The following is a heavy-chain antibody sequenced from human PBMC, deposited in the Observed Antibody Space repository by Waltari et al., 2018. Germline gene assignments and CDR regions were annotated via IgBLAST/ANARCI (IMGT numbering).Heavy chain of an antibody. CDR1: GFTVSSNY. Sequence: EVQLVESGGGLVQPGGSLRFSCAASGFTVSSNYMSWVRPAPGKGLEWVSVIYSGGSTDYADSVKGRFTISRDNSKNTLYLQMNSLRAEDTAVYYCARAGGEMATIYWYFDLWGRGTLVTVSS. J-gene: IGHJ2*01. V-gene: IGHV3-66*02. D-gene: IGHD5-12*01. CDR3: ARAGGEMATIYWYFDL. CDR2: IYSGGST.